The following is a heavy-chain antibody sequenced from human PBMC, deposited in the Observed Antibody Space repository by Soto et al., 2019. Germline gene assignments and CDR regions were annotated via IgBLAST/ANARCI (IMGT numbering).Heavy chain of an antibody. D-gene: IGHD2-21*02. J-gene: IGHJ5*02. Sequence: SETLSLTCGVSGGTVASSHWRSWVRQSPGGGLEWIGNVYHTGDTNFIPSLQSRVTISVDKSNNQFSLRLNSLTDADTAVYFCAREIGTAGGNNYFDPWGPGTLVSVSS. V-gene: IGHV4-4*02. CDR2: VYHTGDT. CDR3: AREIGTAGGNNYFDP. CDR1: GGTVASSHW.